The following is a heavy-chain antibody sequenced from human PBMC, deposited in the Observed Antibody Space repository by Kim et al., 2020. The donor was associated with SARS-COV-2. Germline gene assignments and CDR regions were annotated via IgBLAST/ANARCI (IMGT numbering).Heavy chain of an antibody. J-gene: IGHJ4*02. V-gene: IGHV3-23*01. CDR3: ASSDILTGYRSFDY. D-gene: IGHD3-9*01. Sequence: ADSGKGRFTISRDNAKNTLYLQMNSLRAEDTAVYYCASSDILTGYRSFDYWGQGTLVTVSS.